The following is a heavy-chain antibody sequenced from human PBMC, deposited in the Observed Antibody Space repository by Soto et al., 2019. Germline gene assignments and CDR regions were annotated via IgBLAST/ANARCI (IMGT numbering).Heavy chain of an antibody. V-gene: IGHV3-23*01. Sequence: LRLSCAASGFTFSNSAMLWVRQAPGKGLEWVSAITVSSDYTRYTDSVEGRFTISRDNSKNTLFLQMNSLRAEDTALYYCATGRYCSSAACLAAEWGQGTLVTVSS. CDR2: ITVSSDYT. J-gene: IGHJ4*02. D-gene: IGHD2-2*01. CDR3: ATGRYCSSAACLAAE. CDR1: GFTFSNSA.